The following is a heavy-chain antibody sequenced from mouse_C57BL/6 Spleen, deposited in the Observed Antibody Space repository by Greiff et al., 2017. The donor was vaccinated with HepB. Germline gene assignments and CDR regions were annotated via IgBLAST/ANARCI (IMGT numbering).Heavy chain of an antibody. CDR3: ARGDYGSSYWYVDV. Sequence: VQLQQSGAELAKPGASVKLSCKASGYTFTSYWMHWVKQRPGQGLEWIGYINPSSGYTKYNQKFKDKARLTADKSASTAYMQLSSLTYEDSAVYDCARGDYGSSYWYVDVWGTGTTVTVAS. CDR1: GYTFTSYW. CDR2: INPSSGYT. D-gene: IGHD1-1*01. V-gene: IGHV1-7*01. J-gene: IGHJ1*03.